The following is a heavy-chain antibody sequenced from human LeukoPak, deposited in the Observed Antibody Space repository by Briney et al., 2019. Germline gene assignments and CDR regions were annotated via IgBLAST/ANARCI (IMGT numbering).Heavy chain of an antibody. D-gene: IGHD6-13*01. CDR1: GFTFSSYA. Sequence: PGGSLRLSCAASGFTFSSYAMHWVRQAPGKGLEYVSAISGNGGSTYYANSVEGRFTISRDNSKNTLYLQMGSLRAEDMAVYYCARVAAAAGGPFDYWGQGTLVTVSS. J-gene: IGHJ4*02. CDR3: ARVAAAAGGPFDY. CDR2: ISGNGGST. V-gene: IGHV3-64*01.